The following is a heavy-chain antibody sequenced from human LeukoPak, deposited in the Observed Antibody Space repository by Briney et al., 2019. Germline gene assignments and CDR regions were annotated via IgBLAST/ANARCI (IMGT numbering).Heavy chain of an antibody. CDR2: ISGSGGST. CDR1: GFTFSSYA. Sequence: GGSLRLSCAASGFTFSSYAMSWVRQAPGKGLEWVSAISGSGGSTYYADSVKGRFTISRDNSKYTLYLQMNSLRAEDTAVYYCAKASRGDSSGYYSAFDYWGQGTLVTVSS. CDR3: AKASRGDSSGYYSAFDY. V-gene: IGHV3-23*01. D-gene: IGHD3-22*01. J-gene: IGHJ4*02.